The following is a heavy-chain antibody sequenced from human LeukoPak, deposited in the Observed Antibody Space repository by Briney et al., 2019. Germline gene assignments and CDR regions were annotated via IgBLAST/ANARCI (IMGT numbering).Heavy chain of an antibody. Sequence: GGSLRISCAASGFTFSSYWMSWVRQAPGKGLEWVANIKQDGTEKYYVDSVRGRFTVSRDNAKNSLYLQMNSLRAEDTAVYYCATPSGYSSGWYPFDHRGQGTLVTVSS. J-gene: IGHJ4*02. V-gene: IGHV3-7*01. CDR2: IKQDGTEK. CDR1: GFTFSSYW. CDR3: ATPSGYSSGWYPFDH. D-gene: IGHD6-19*01.